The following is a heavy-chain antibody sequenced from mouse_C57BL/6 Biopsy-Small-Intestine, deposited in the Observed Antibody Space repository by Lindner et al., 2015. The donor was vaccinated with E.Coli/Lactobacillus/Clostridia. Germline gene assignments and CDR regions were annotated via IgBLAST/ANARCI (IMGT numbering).Heavy chain of an antibody. CDR1: GLNIKDDY. V-gene: IGHV14-3*01. CDR3: GSDDSYAMDY. J-gene: IGHJ4*01. D-gene: IGHD2-4*01. Sequence: VQLQESGAEVVRPGASVKLSCTASGLNIKDDYIHWVKQRPEQGLEWIGRIDPANGNTKYAPKFQDKATMTADTSPNTAYLQLVSLTSEDTAVYYCGSDDSYAMDYWGQGTSVTVSS. CDR2: IDPANGNT.